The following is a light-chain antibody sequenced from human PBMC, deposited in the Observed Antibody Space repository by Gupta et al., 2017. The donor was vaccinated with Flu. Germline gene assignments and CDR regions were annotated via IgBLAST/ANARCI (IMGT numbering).Light chain of an antibody. V-gene: IGKV1-5*03. J-gene: IGKJ5*01. CDR1: QSISSW. CDR3: QQDNSYPIT. CDR2: KAS. Sequence: DIQMTQSPSTLSASVGDRVTITCRASQSISSWLAWYQQKPGKAPKLLIYKASRVESGVPSRFSGSGSGTEFTLTISSLQPDDFATYYCQQDNSYPITFGQGTQLEIK.